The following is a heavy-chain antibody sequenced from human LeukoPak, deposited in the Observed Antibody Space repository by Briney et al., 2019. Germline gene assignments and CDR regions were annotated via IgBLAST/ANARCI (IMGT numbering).Heavy chain of an antibody. CDR2: IKQDGSEK. V-gene: IGHV3-7*03. CDR3: ARGFGRP. Sequence: GGSLRLSCAASGFTLSSYWMSWVRQTPGKGLEWVANIKQDGSEKYYGDSVKGRFTISRENAKNSQYLQMNSVRAEDTAVYYCARGFGRPWGQGTLVTVSS. J-gene: IGHJ5*02. CDR1: GFTLSSYW. D-gene: IGHD3-10*01.